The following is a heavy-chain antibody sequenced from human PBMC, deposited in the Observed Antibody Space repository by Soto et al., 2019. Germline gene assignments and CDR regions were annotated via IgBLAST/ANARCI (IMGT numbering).Heavy chain of an antibody. D-gene: IGHD1-20*01. CDR1: GYTLTELS. CDR3: ATGGGYNWNDFDPGGNWFDP. CDR2: FDPEDGET. J-gene: IGHJ5*02. Sequence: ASVKVSCKVSGYTLTELSMHWVRQAPGKGLEWMGGFDPEDGETIYAQKFQGRVTMTEDTSTDTAYMELSSLRSEDTAVYYCATGGGYNWNDFDPGGNWFDPWGQGTLVTVSS. V-gene: IGHV1-24*01.